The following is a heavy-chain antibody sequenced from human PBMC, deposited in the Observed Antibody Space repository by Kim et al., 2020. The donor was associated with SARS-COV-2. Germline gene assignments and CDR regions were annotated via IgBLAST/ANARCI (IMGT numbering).Heavy chain of an antibody. V-gene: IGHV4-39*01. CDR2: IYYSGST. J-gene: IGHJ6*02. D-gene: IGHD3-10*01. CDR3: ARQGYYGSGTPFGMDV. Sequence: SETLSLTCTVSGGSISSSSYYWGWIRQPPGKGLEWIGSIYYSGSTYYNPSLKSRVTISVDTSKNQFSLKLSSVTAADTAVYYCARQGYYGSGTPFGMDVWGQGTTVTVSS. CDR1: GGSISSSSYY.